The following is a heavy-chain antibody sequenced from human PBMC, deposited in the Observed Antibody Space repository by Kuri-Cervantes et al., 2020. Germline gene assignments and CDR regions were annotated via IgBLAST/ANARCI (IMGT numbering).Heavy chain of an antibody. J-gene: IGHJ4*02. CDR2: IWYDGSNK. D-gene: IGHD4-17*01. Sequence: GESLKISCAASGFTFSGYGMHWVRQAPGKGLEWVAVIWYDGSNKYYADSVKGRFTISRDNSKNTLYLQMNSLRAEDTAVYYCARDLSSVTTSLGYYFDYWGQGTLVTVSS. V-gene: IGHV3-33*08. CDR1: GFTFSGYG. CDR3: ARDLSSVTTSLGYYFDY.